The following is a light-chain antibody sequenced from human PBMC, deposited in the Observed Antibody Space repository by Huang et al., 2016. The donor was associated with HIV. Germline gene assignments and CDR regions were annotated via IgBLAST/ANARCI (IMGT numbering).Light chain of an antibody. CDR1: QSLLHNDEYNF. CDR3: MQALETGT. V-gene: IGKV2-28*01. Sequence: IVMTQSPLSLPVTPGESASISCRSSQSLLHNDEYNFLDWYLQKPGQSPQLLIYLGSNRASGVPDRFIGSGSGTDFTLKISRVEAEDVGFYYCMQALETGTFGQGTKLEIK. CDR2: LGS. J-gene: IGKJ2*01.